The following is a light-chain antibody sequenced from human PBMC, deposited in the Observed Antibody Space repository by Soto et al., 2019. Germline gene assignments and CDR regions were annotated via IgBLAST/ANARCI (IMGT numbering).Light chain of an antibody. CDR1: QSISDW. CDR3: QQCTSYST. CDR2: DAS. Sequence: DIQMTQSPSTLSASVGDRVTITCRASQSISDWLAWYQQKPGKAPKLLIYDASTLESGVPSRFSGSGSGTEFTLTISSLQPDDSATYYCQQCTSYSTLGQGTKVEIK. J-gene: IGKJ2*01. V-gene: IGKV1-5*01.